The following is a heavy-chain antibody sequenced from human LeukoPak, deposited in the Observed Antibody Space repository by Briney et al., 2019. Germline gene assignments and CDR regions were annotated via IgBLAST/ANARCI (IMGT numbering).Heavy chain of an antibody. D-gene: IGHD1-26*01. CDR2: MNPNSGNT. V-gene: IGHV1-8*01. Sequence: ASVKVSCKASGYTFTSYDINWVRQATGQGLEWMGWMNPNSGNTGYAQKFQGRVTMTTDTSTSTAYMEVRSLRSDDTAVYCAREVGRGFDYWGQGTLVTVSS. CDR3: AREVGRGFDY. J-gene: IGHJ4*02. CDR1: GYTFTSYD.